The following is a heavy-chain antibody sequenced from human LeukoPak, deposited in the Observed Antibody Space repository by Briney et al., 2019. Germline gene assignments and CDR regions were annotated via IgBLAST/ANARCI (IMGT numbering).Heavy chain of an antibody. D-gene: IGHD4-23*01. CDR1: GFTFSIYA. CDR3: AKEGRPNSGGGYFDY. J-gene: IGHJ4*02. Sequence: PGGSLRLSCAASGFTFSIYAMAWIRQAPGKGLEWVSTLSESGGLAYYADSVKGRFTISRDNSKNTLYLQVNSLRAEHTAVYYCAKEGRPNSGGGYFDYWGQGTLVTVSP. CDR2: LSESGGLA. V-gene: IGHV3-23*01.